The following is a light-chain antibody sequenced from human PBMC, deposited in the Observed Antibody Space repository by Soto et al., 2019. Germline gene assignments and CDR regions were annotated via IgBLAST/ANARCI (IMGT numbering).Light chain of an antibody. CDR1: QSFSNY. Sequence: AIRMTQSPSSFSASTVDRFTITCRASQSFSNYLACYQQKPGKAPKLLIYSASTFQSGVPSRFSGSGSGTDFTLTISCLQSEDFATYYCQQYNTYPITFGQGTRLEIK. J-gene: IGKJ5*01. V-gene: IGKV1-8*01. CDR3: QQYNTYPIT. CDR2: SAS.